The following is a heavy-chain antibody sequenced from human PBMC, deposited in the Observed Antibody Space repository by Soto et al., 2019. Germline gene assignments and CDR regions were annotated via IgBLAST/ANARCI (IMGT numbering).Heavy chain of an antibody. D-gene: IGHD3-10*01. CDR3: AKDGTYGSMDV. V-gene: IGHV3-30*18. J-gene: IGHJ6*02. CDR1: GFTFSSYG. CDR2: ISYDGSNK. Sequence: QVQLVESGGGVVQPRRSLRLSCAASGFTFSSYGMHWVRQAPGKGLEWVAVISYDGSNKYYADSVKGRFTISRDNSKNTLYLQMNSLRAEDTAVYYCAKDGTYGSMDVWGQGTTVTVSS.